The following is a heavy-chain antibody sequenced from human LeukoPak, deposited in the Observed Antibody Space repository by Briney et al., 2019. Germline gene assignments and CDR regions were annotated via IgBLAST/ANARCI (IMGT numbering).Heavy chain of an antibody. CDR3: ARDERSAAAGSTYYFDL. CDR1: GYSFSNCG. D-gene: IGHD6-13*01. CDR2: FSGFNGNA. J-gene: IGHJ4*02. V-gene: IGHV1-18*01. Sequence: ASVKVSCKASGYSFSNCGVSWVRQAPGPRPEWMAWFSGFNGNANFAPNFQDTVTLTTDTSTDTAYMELRSLRSDDTAVYYCARDERSAAAGSTYYFDLWGQGTLVSVSS.